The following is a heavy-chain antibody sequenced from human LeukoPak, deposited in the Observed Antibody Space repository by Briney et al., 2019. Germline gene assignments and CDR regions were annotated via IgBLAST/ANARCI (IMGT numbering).Heavy chain of an antibody. CDR1: GGSISSYY. CDR3: ARAPGHYDFWSGYDYYYYMDV. V-gene: IGHV4-59*01. CDR2: LYYSGST. J-gene: IGHJ6*03. Sequence: SETLSLTCAVSGGSISSYYWSWIRQPPGKGLEWIGYLYYSGSTNYNPSLKSRVTISVDKSKNQFSLKLSSVTAADTAVYYCARAPGHYDFWSGYDYYYYMDVWGKGTTVTVSS. D-gene: IGHD3-3*01.